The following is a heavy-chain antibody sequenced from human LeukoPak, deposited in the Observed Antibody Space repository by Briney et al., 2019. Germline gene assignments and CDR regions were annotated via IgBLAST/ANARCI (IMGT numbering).Heavy chain of an antibody. D-gene: IGHD3-9*01. Sequence: SVKVSCKASGGTFSSYALSWVRQAPGQGLGWMGGIIPIFGTATYAQKFQGRVTITADESTSTAYMELSSLRSEDTAVFFFEQKTAYDILTGYYFDPWGQGTLVTVSS. V-gene: IGHV1-69*01. CDR2: IIPIFGTA. J-gene: IGHJ5*02. CDR3: EQKTAYDILTGYYFDP. CDR1: GGTFSSYA.